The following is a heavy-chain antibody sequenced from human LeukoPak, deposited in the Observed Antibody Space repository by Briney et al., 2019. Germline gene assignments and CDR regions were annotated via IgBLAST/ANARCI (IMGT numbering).Heavy chain of an antibody. D-gene: IGHD3-9*01. Sequence: PGGSLRLSCAASVFTFNVCYMHWARQAPGKGQEWVAFISYDGSNKNYADSVKGRFTISRDNSKNTLYLQVNSPRPEDTAVYYCAKTFYDVLTGDQGDWFDPWGQGTLVTVSS. V-gene: IGHV3-30-3*01. CDR1: VFTFNVCY. CDR2: ISYDGSNK. J-gene: IGHJ5*02. CDR3: AKTFYDVLTGDQGDWFDP.